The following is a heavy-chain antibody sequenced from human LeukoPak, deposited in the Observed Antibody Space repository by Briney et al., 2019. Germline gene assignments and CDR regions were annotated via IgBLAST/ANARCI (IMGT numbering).Heavy chain of an antibody. J-gene: IGHJ5*02. CDR3: ASAGGAVASWGWSDP. CDR1: GGTFSSYA. D-gene: IGHD6-19*01. CDR2: IIPIFGTA. Sequence: SVKVSCKASGGTFSSYAISWVRQAPGQGLEWMGRIIPIFGTANYAQKFQGRVTITTDESTSTAYMELSSLRSEDTAVYYRASAGGAVASWGWSDPWGQGTLVTVSS. V-gene: IGHV1-69*05.